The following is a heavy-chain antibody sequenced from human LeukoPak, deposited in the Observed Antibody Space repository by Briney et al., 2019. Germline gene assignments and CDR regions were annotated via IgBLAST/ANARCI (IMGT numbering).Heavy chain of an antibody. D-gene: IGHD3-22*01. V-gene: IGHV3-23*01. Sequence: GGSLRLSCAASGFTFSSYAMSWVRQAPGKGLEWVSAISGSGGSTYYADSVKGRFTISRDDSKNTLYLQMDSLRAEDTAVYYCAKAYYYDSSGYYSFDYWGQGTLVTVSS. CDR3: AKAYYYDSSGYYSFDY. J-gene: IGHJ4*02. CDR1: GFTFSSYA. CDR2: ISGSGGST.